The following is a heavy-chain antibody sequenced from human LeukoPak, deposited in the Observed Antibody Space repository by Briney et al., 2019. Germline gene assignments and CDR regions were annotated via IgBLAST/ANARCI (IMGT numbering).Heavy chain of an antibody. CDR3: ATLPPRITIFGVARRRDDY. Sequence: ASVKVSCKVSGYTLTELSMHWVRQAPGKGLEWMGGFDPEDGETIYAQKFQGRVTMTEDTSTDTAYMELSSLRSEDTAVYYCATLPPRITIFGVARRRDDYRGQGTLVTVSS. V-gene: IGHV1-24*01. CDR1: GYTLTELS. J-gene: IGHJ4*02. CDR2: FDPEDGET. D-gene: IGHD3-3*01.